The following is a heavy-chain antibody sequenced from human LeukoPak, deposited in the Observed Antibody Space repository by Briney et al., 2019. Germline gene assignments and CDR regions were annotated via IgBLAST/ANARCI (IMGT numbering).Heavy chain of an antibody. Sequence: SETLSLTCAVSMGAISSYYWSWVRQRPGEGVGCIGYIYYSGGTNYNPSLKSRVTISVDTSKNQFSLKVRSVTAEDTAVYYCTTRLQNHFDYWGQGTQVTVSS. CDR3: TTRLQNHFDY. J-gene: IGHJ4*02. CDR1: MGAISSYY. CDR2: IYYSGGT. V-gene: IGHV4-59*01. D-gene: IGHD4-11*01.